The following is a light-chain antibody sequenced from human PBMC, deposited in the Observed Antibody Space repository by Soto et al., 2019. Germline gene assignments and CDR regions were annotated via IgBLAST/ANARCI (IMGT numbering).Light chain of an antibody. Sequence: EIVMTQSPATLSVSPGERATLSCRASQSVSNTLAWYQQKPGQATRLLIYGASTRATDIPARFSGGGSGTEFTLTISSLQSEDFAVYYCQQYNSCPWTFGQGTKVES. J-gene: IGKJ1*01. V-gene: IGKV3-15*01. CDR2: GAS. CDR1: QSVSNT. CDR3: QQYNSCPWT.